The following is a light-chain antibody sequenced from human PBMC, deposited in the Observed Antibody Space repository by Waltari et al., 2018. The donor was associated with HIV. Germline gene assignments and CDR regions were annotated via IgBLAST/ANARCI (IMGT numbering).Light chain of an antibody. CDR1: QSVSSW. CDR3: QQYSTYPYS. J-gene: IGKJ2*03. CDR2: KAS. V-gene: IGKV1-5*03. Sequence: DIQMTQSPSTLSASVGDRVTITGRASQSVSSWLAWYQQKPGKAPKLLIYKASSLESGVPPRFSGSGSGTEFTLTISGLQPDDFVTYFCQQYSTYPYSFGQGTDLEIK.